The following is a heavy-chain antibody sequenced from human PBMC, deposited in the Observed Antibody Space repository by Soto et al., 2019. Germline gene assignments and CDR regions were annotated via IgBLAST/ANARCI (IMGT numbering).Heavy chain of an antibody. CDR1: GFTFSSHA. V-gene: IGHV3-23*01. CDR2: ISGGGDNT. CDR3: AKDFGDEYSSSDDAFDI. Sequence: PGGSLRLSCAASGFTFSSHAMTWVRQAPGKGLEGVSVISGGGDNTFYADSVKGRFTISRDNSRNTLYLQMNSLRAEDTAVYYCAKDFGDEYSSSDDAFDIWGQGTMVTVSS. J-gene: IGHJ3*02. D-gene: IGHD6-6*01.